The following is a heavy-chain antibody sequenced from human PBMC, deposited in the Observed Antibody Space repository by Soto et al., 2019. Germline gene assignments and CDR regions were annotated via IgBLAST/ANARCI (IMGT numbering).Heavy chain of an antibody. CDR1: GFTFSSYA. CDR2: ISGSGGST. J-gene: IGHJ2*01. D-gene: IGHD3-3*01. CDR3: ANVCYGLWSGYYTYWYFDV. Sequence: EVQLVESGGGLVQPGGSLRLSCAASGFTFSSYAMSWVRQAPGKGLEWVSAISGSGGSTYYADSVKGRFTISRDNSKNTEYLQMNRLRAEDTVVYYCANVCYGLWSGYYTYWYFDVWGRGTLVTVSS. V-gene: IGHV3-23*04.